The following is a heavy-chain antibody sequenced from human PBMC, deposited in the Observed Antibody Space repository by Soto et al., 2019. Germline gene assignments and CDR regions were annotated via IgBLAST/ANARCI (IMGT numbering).Heavy chain of an antibody. CDR1: GFSFTSYW. CDR2: IYPGDSDT. Sequence: GESLKISCKASGFSFTSYWIAWVRQMPGKGLEWVGIIYPGDSDTRYSPSFQGQVTISADKSIGTAYLQWSSLKASDTAIYYCARQGLAVTIDYWGQGTLVTVSS. CDR3: ARQGLAVTIDY. D-gene: IGHD4-17*01. J-gene: IGHJ4*02. V-gene: IGHV5-51*01.